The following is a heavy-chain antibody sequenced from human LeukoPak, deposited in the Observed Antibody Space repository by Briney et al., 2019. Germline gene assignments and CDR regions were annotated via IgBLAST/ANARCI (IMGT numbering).Heavy chain of an antibody. V-gene: IGHV4-31*03. CDR2: IYYSGST. J-gene: IGHJ4*02. Sequence: SETLSLTCTVSGGSISSGGYYWSWIRQHPGKGLEWIAYIYYSGSTYYNPSLKSRVTISVDTSKNQFSLKLSSVTAADTAVYYCARGGGYYYDSSGYYYFDYWGQGTLVTVSS. CDR3: ARGGGYYYDSSGYYYFDY. D-gene: IGHD3-22*01. CDR1: GGSISSGGYY.